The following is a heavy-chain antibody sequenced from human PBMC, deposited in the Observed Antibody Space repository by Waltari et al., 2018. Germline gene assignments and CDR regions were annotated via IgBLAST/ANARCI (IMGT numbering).Heavy chain of an antibody. V-gene: IGHV1-46*03. Sequence: QVQLVQSGAEVKTPGASVKVSCKASGSTFTSYYLHWVRQDPGQGLEWMGIINPSGGSTSYAQKFQGRVTMTRDTSTSTVYMELSSLRSEDTVVYYCATYDSSGRRDHYFDYWGQGTLVTVSS. J-gene: IGHJ4*02. CDR2: INPSGGST. CDR3: ATYDSSGRRDHYFDY. CDR1: GSTFTSYY. D-gene: IGHD3-22*01.